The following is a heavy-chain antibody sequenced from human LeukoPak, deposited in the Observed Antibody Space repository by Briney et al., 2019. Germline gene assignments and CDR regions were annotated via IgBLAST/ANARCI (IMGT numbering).Heavy chain of an antibody. CDR1: GFTVSSNY. D-gene: IGHD6-13*01. V-gene: IGHV3-66*01. CDR3: ARDGSSWYFDY. J-gene: IGHJ4*02. CDR2: IYSGGST. Sequence: PGGSLRLSCAASGFTVSSNYMSWVRQAPGKGLEWVSVIYSGGSTYYADSVKGRFTISRDNSKNTLYPQMNSLRAEDTAVYYCARDGSSWYFDYWGQGTLVTVSS.